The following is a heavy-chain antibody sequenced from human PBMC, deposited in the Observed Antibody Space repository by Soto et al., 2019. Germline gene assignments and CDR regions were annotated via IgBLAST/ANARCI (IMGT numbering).Heavy chain of an antibody. CDR1: GYTFSSYA. J-gene: IGHJ4*02. D-gene: IGHD3-3*02. CDR2: ISGSGGST. Sequence: GGCLRLSCAASGYTFSSYAMSWGPQTPGKRLEWVTAISGSGGSTYYADSVKGRFTISRDNSKNTLYLQMNNLRAEDTAVYYCARRTILEDYFGYWGQGTLLAVSS. V-gene: IGHV3-23*01. CDR3: ARRTILEDYFGY.